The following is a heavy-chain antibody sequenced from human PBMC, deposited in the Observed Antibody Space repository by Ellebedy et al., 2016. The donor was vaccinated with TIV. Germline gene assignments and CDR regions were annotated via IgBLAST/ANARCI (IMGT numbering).Heavy chain of an antibody. D-gene: IGHD5-18*01. CDR2: ISPDSGGT. CDR1: GYTFTSYA. J-gene: IGHJ6*03. CDR3: ARVDSDLVTVDEYHYYMDV. Sequence: ASVKVSCKPSGYTFTSYAMNWVRQAPGQGLEWMGWISPDSGGTKYAQKFEGRVTMTTDTSTTTAYMELRTLTSDDTAVYYCARVDSDLVTVDEYHYYMDVWGKGTTVTVSS. V-gene: IGHV1-2*02.